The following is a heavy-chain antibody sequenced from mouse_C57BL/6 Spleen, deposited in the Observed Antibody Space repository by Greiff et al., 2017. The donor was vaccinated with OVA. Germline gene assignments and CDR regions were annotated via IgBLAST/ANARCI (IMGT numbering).Heavy chain of an antibody. V-gene: IGHV3-1*01. CDR3: ASRGDWYFDV. CDR1: GYSITSGYD. J-gene: IGHJ1*03. Sequence: VQLKQSGPGMVKPSQSLSLTCTVTGYSITSGYDWHWIRHFPGNKLEWMGYISYSGSTNYNPSLKSRISITHDTSKNHFFLKLNSVTTEDTATYYCASRGDWYFDVWGTGTTVTVSS. CDR2: ISYSGST.